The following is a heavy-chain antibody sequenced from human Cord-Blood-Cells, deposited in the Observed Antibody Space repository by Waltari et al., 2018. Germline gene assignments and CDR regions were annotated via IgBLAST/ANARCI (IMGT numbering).Heavy chain of an antibody. CDR2: INHSGST. D-gene: IGHD6-13*01. CDR1: GGSFSGYY. V-gene: IGHV4-34*01. J-gene: IGHJ6*02. Sequence: VQLQQWGAGQLKPSETLSLTCAVNGGSFSGYYWSWIRQPPGKGLEWIGEINHSGSTNYNPSLKSRVTISVDTSKNQFSLKLSSVTAADTAVYYCARGLEIAAAGTPHYGMDVWGQGTTVTVSS. CDR3: ARGLEIAAAGTPHYGMDV.